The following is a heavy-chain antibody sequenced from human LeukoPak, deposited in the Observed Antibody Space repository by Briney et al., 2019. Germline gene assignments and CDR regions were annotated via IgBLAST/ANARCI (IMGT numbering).Heavy chain of an antibody. CDR3: ARDLSSGWHGPGAVYYFDY. CDR2: ISSSSSYI. J-gene: IGHJ4*02. D-gene: IGHD6-19*01. CDR1: GFTFSSYS. Sequence: PGGSLRLPCAASGFTFSSYSMNWVRQAPGKGLEWVSSISSSSSYIYYADSVKGRFTISRDNAKNSLYLQMNSLRAEDTAVYYCARDLSSGWHGPGAVYYFDYWGQGTLVTVSS. V-gene: IGHV3-21*01.